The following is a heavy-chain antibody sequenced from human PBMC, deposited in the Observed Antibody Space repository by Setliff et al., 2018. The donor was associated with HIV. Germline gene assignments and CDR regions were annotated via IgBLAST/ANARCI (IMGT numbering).Heavy chain of an antibody. CDR1: GYTFIHYD. V-gene: IGHV1-3*04. CDR2: INTDTGNT. D-gene: IGHD6-19*01. J-gene: IGHJ1*01. CDR3: AKGEVSSGWHYHSGYFQH. Sequence: ASVKVSCKTSGYTFIHYDIHWVRQAPGERLEWLGWINTDTGNTKYSQKFQDRLTFTRDTSALTADMELSSLRSEDTAVYYCAKGEVSSGWHYHSGYFQHWGQGTLVTVSS.